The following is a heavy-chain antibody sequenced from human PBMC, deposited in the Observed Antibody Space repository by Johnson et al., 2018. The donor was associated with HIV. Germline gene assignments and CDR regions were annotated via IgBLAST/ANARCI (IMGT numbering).Heavy chain of an antibody. Sequence: VQLVESGGGLVKPGGSLRLYCAASGFTFTNAWLSWVRQAPGKGLEWVGRIKSKNDGGTTEYGAPVKGRFSISRDDSQNTLYLQMDSLRTEDTAVYYCTTPLDQFDWISSVWVPGHGFDIWGHGTKVTVSS. CDR3: TTPLDQFDWISSVWVPGHGFDI. CDR1: GFTFTNAW. V-gene: IGHV3-15*01. J-gene: IGHJ3*02. CDR2: IKSKNDGGTT. D-gene: IGHD3-9*01.